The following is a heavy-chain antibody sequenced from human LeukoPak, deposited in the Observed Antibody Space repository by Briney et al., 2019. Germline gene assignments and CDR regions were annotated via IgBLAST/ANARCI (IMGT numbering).Heavy chain of an antibody. D-gene: IGHD3/OR15-3a*01. V-gene: IGHV3-48*01. J-gene: IGHJ4*02. CDR2: ISGSSSTI. CDR3: VRDRDWGFDY. CDR1: GFTFSSYS. Sequence: GGSLRLSCAASGFTFSSYSMNWVRQAPGKGLEWVSYISGSSSTIYYADSVKGRFTISRDNAKNSLYLQMNSLRAEDTAVYYCVRDRDWGFDYWGQGTLVTVSS.